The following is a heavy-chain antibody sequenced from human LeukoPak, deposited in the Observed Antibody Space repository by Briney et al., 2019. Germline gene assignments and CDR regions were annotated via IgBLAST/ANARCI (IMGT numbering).Heavy chain of an antibody. J-gene: IGHJ4*02. CDR3: ASSERWLQLCFDY. D-gene: IGHD5-24*01. Sequence: GGSLRLSCAASGFTFSSYEMNWVRQAPGTGLEWVSYISSSGSTIYYADSVKGRFTISRDNAKNSLYLQMNSLRAEDTAVYYCASSERWLQLCFDYWGQGTLVTVSS. CDR1: GFTFSSYE. CDR2: ISSSGSTI. V-gene: IGHV3-48*03.